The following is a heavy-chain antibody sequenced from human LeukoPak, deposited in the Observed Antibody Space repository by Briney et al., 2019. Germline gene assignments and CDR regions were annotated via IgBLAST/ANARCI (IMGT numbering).Heavy chain of an antibody. Sequence: SETLSLTCAVAGYSISGGYYWGRIRPPPGKGLEWIGSVSYSGNTFYNPSLKSRVSITTDTSRSQFSLRLSSVTASDAALYYCARSHGLGTSGKPFDLWGQGTLVTVSS. CDR2: VSYSGNT. CDR3: ARSHGLGTSGKPFDL. D-gene: IGHD2-15*01. J-gene: IGHJ4*02. V-gene: IGHV4-38-2*01. CDR1: GYSISGGYY.